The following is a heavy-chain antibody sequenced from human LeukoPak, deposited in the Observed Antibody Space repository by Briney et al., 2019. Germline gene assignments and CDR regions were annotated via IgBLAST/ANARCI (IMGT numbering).Heavy chain of an antibody. J-gene: IGHJ4*02. Sequence: PGGSLRLSCAASGFTFSSYEMKWVRQAPGKGLEWVSYISSSGSTIYYADSVKGRFTISRDNSKNTLYLQMDSLRAEDTAVYSCARDRGSDDPIDYWGQGTLVTVSS. D-gene: IGHD2-15*01. CDR3: ARDRGSDDPIDY. CDR2: ISSSGSTI. CDR1: GFTFSSYE. V-gene: IGHV3-48*03.